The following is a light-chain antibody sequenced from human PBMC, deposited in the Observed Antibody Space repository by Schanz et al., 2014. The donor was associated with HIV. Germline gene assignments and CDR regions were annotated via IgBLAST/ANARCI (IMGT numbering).Light chain of an antibody. CDR1: TGPVTSGHY. CDR3: LLSYTDAHV. CDR2: DTS. V-gene: IGLV7-46*01. J-gene: IGLJ1*01. Sequence: QAVVTQEPSLTVSPGGTVTLTCGSSTGPVTSGHYPYWFQQKPGQAPRTLIYDTSNKHSWTPARFSASLLGGKAALTLSGAQPEDEADYYCLLSYTDAHVFGTGTKLTVL.